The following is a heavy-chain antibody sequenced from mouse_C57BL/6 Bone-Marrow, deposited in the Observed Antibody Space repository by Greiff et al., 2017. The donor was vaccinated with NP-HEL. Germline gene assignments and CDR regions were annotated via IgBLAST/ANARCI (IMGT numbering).Heavy chain of an antibody. CDR3: ARRGYGNYYAMDY. J-gene: IGHJ4*01. D-gene: IGHD2-1*01. V-gene: IGHV1-76*01. Sequence: QVHVKQSGAELVRPGASVKLSCKASGYTFTDYYINWVKQRPGQGLEWIARIYPGSGNTYYNEKFKGKATLTAEKSSSTAYMQLSSLTSEDSAVYFCARRGYGNYYAMDYWGQGTSVTVSS. CDR1: GYTFTDYY. CDR2: IYPGSGNT.